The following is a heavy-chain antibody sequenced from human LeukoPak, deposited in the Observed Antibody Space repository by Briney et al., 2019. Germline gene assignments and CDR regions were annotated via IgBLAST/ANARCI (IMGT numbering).Heavy chain of an antibody. V-gene: IGHV3-21*04. CDR2: ISSGSSYI. Sequence: GGSLRLSCAASGFTFSSYSINWVRQAPGKGLEWVSSISSGSSYIYYADSVKGRFTISRDNSKNTLYLQMNSLRAEDTAVYYCARDDLAAAGNDYWGQGTLVTVSS. CDR3: ARDDLAAAGNDY. CDR1: GFTFSSYS. D-gene: IGHD6-13*01. J-gene: IGHJ4*02.